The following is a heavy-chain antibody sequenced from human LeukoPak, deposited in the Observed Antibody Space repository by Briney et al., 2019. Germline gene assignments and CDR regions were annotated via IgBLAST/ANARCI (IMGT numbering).Heavy chain of an antibody. CDR1: GYTFTGYY. Sequence: ASVKLSCKASGYTFTGYYMHWVRQAPGQGLEWMGWINPNSGGTNYAQKFQGRVTMTRDTSISTAYMELSRLRSDDTAVYYCARDSSSFGLFFDYWGQGTLVTVSS. CDR2: INPNSGGT. V-gene: IGHV1-2*02. J-gene: IGHJ4*02. CDR3: ARDSSSFGLFFDY. D-gene: IGHD6-6*01.